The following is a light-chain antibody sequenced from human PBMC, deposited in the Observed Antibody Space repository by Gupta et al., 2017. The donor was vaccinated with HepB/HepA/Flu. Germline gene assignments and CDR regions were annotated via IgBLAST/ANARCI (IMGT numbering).Light chain of an antibody. Sequence: DIAMTQSPDSLAVSLGERAAINCKSSQSALYSSTNKKYLAWYQQKPGQSPRLLIPGASTRESGVPDRFSGNGSGTDFTLTIGTLQVEDVAVYFCQQYYSPPYTFGQGTRLEIK. J-gene: IGKJ2*01. CDR2: GAS. CDR3: QQYYSPPYT. CDR1: QSALYSSTNKKY. V-gene: IGKV4-1*01.